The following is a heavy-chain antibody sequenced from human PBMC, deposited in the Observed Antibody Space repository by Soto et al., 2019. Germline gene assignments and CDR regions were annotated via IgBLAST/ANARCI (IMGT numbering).Heavy chain of an antibody. J-gene: IGHJ4*02. V-gene: IGHV1-3*01. CDR1: GYTYIKYV. Sequence: ASVKVSCKVAGYTYIKYVCHWVRQAPGRGLEWMGYINSANANTEYSETFQGKVTITSETSATTAYVEMSSLRSEDTAVYYCALAYTGFCRPTTCPGDLASWGQRTLVPVSS. CDR2: INSANANT. D-gene: IGHD2-2*01. CDR3: ALAYTGFCRPTTCPGDLAS.